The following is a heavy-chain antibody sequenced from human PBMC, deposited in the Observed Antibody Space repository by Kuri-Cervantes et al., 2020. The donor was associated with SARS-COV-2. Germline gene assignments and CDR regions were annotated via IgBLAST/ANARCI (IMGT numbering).Heavy chain of an antibody. CDR1: GYTFTSSG. V-gene: IGHV1-18*01. D-gene: IGHD1-20*01. CDR3: ARDSRYNWNESKFDY. CDR2: ISAYNGNT. Sequence: ASVKVSCKASGYTFTSSGISWVRQAPGQGLEWMGWISAYNGNTNYAQKLQGRVTMTTDTSTSTAYMELRSLRSDDTAVYYCARDSRYNWNESKFDYWGQGTLVTVSS. J-gene: IGHJ4*02.